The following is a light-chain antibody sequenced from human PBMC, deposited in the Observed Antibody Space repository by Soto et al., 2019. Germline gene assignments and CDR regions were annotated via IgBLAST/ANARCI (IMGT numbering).Light chain of an antibody. CDR2: EAS. J-gene: IGKJ2*01. CDR3: HQYVSSPLT. Sequence: EIVLTQSPGTLSLSPGEGATVSCRASQSVNSNLLAWFQQKPGQAPRLLIHEASRRATGIPDRFSGSGSGTDFTLSISRLEPDDFAVYYCHQYVSSPLTFGQGTKLEIK. CDR1: QSVNSNL. V-gene: IGKV3-20*01.